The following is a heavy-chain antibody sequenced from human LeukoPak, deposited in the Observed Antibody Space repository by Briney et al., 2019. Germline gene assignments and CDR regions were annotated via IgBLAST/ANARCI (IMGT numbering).Heavy chain of an antibody. CDR1: GGSISSYY. CDR3: ARENSGSYRELDY. Sequence: SETLSLTCTVSGGSISSYYWSWIRQPAGKGLEWIGRMYTSGSTNYNPSLKSRVTISVDTSKNLFSLKLSSVTAADTAVFYCARENSGSYRELDYWGQGTLVTVSS. J-gene: IGHJ4*02. D-gene: IGHD1-26*01. CDR2: MYTSGST. V-gene: IGHV4-4*07.